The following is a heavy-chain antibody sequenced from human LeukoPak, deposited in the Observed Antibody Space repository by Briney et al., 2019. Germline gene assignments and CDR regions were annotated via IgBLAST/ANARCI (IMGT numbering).Heavy chain of an antibody. D-gene: IGHD3-10*01. V-gene: IGHV3-23*01. J-gene: IGHJ4*02. CDR2: ISGSGGST. Sequence: GGSLRLSCAASGFTFSSYAMSWVRQAPGKGLEWVSAISGSGGSTYYADSVKGRLTISRDNSKNTLYLQMNSLRAEDTAVYYCATLFVAQRGSGKVDYWGQGTLVTVSS. CDR3: ATLFVAQRGSGKVDY. CDR1: GFTFSSYA.